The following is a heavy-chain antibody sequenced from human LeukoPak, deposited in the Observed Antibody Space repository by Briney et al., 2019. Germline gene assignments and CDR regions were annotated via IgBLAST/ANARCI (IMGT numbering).Heavy chain of an antibody. V-gene: IGHV4-34*01. CDR3: AREGAYSNFVNWFDP. CDR1: GGSFRDYY. D-gene: IGHD2/OR15-2a*01. Sequence: SETLSLTCAVYGGSFRDYYWSWIRQPPGKGLEWIGEINHDGSTNYNPPLKSRVTMSIDASKSQFFLTLTPVTAADTAVYYCAREGAYSNFVNWFDPWGQGTLVTVSS. J-gene: IGHJ5*02. CDR2: INHDGST.